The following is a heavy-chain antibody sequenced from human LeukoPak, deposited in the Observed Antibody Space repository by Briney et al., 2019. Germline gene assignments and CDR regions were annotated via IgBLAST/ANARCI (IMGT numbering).Heavy chain of an antibody. D-gene: IGHD4-17*01. CDR2: VNHSGST. Sequence: SETLSLTCAVYGGSFSGYYWSWIRQPPGKGLEWIGEVNHSGSTNYNPSLKSRVTISVDTSKNQFSLKLSSVTAADTAVYYCARGRGYGDYYLDYWGQGTLVIVSS. CDR3: ARGRGYGDYYLDY. CDR1: GGSFSGYY. V-gene: IGHV4-34*01. J-gene: IGHJ4*02.